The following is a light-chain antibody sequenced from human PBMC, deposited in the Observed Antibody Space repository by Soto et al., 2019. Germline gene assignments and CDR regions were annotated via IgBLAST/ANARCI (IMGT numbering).Light chain of an antibody. CDR1: SSDVGGYNH. Sequence: QSALTQPASASGYPGQSITISCTGTSSDVGGYNHVSWYQHSPGKAPKLILFAVSDRPSGVSHRFSGSKSGNTASLTISGLQADDEADYYCCSYTSLSTVVFGGGTKLTVL. CDR3: CSYTSLSTVV. V-gene: IGLV2-14*01. CDR2: AVS. J-gene: IGLJ2*01.